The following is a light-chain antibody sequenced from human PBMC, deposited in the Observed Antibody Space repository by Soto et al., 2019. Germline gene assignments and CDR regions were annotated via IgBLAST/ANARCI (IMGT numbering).Light chain of an antibody. CDR3: QQYSSFSRT. Sequence: DIQMPQSPSTLPASVGDRVTINRRASLSISTWLAWYQQKPGKAPKLLMYDASSVESGVPSRFSGSRSGTEFTLTICSLQPDDFATDYCQQYSSFSRTFGQGTKVVSK. CDR1: LSISTW. J-gene: IGKJ1*01. V-gene: IGKV1-5*01. CDR2: DAS.